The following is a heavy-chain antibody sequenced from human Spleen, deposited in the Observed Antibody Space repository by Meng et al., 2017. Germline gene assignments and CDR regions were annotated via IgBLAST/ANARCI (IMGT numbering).Heavy chain of an antibody. CDR1: GIHVHDYW. J-gene: IGHJ4*02. D-gene: IGHD6-13*01. CDR2: IDPKGGDT. Sequence: QGQVVPSGAEVKNPGASRQASCNPSGIHVHDYWLNWGRRAPGQGLGWMGRIDPKGGDTHYAQRFQGRVTMTGDTSISTAYMELSGLRSDDTAMYYCARDEDISAAGKLFGDYWGQGTLVTVSS. CDR3: ARDEDISAAGKLFGDY. V-gene: IGHV1-2*06.